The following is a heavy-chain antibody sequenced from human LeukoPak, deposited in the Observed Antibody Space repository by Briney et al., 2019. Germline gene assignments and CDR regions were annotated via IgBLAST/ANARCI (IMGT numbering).Heavy chain of an antibody. J-gene: IGHJ5*02. V-gene: IGHV3-74*01. CDR3: AKDPTGIKYHNGSGTQNWFDP. CDR2: VKSDGSGT. CDR1: GFTFSSYW. Sequence: GGSLRLSCAASGFTFSSYWMHRGRQAPGKGLVWVSRVKSDGSGTTYADSVKGRFTISRDNAKNTLYLQMNSLRAEDTAVYYCAKDPTGIKYHNGSGTQNWFDPWGQGTLITVSS. D-gene: IGHD3-10*01.